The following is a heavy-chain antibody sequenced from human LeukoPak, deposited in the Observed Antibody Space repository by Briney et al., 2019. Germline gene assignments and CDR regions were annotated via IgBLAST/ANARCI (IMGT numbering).Heavy chain of an antibody. J-gene: IGHJ4*02. CDR2: INHSGST. D-gene: IGHD3-22*01. V-gene: IGHV4-34*01. CDR3: ARCGHYYDSGLDY. CDR1: GGSFSGYY. Sequence: SETLSLTCAVYGGSFSGYYWSWIRQPPGKGLEWIGEINHSGSTNYNPSLKSRVTISVDTSKNRFSLKLSSVTAADTAVYYCARCGHYYDSGLDYWGQGTLVTVSS.